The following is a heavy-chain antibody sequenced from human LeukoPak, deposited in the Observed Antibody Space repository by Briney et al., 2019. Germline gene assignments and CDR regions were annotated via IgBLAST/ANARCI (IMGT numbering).Heavy chain of an antibody. Sequence: TGGSLRLSCAASGFTVSSYAMSWVRQAPGKGLEWVSAISGNGSKTYCADSVKGRFTISRDNSKNTLYLQMNSLRAEDTAVYYCAKCPTGYTKTFDSWGQGTLVTVSS. D-gene: IGHD6-13*01. CDR1: GFTVSSYA. V-gene: IGHV3-23*01. J-gene: IGHJ4*02. CDR3: AKCPTGYTKTFDS. CDR2: ISGNGSKT.